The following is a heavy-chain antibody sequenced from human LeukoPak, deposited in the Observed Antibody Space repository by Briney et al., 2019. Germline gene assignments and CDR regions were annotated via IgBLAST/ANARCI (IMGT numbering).Heavy chain of an antibody. V-gene: IGHV4-39*07. J-gene: IGHJ5*02. CDR2: IYYSGTT. CDR3: ARDIKEGMVRGVNWFDP. Sequence: PPETLSLTCTVSGGSISSSGYYWGWIRQPPGKGLEWIGIIYYSGTTYYNPSLKSRVTISIDTSKNQFSLKLSSVTAADTAVYFCARDIKEGMVRGVNWFDPWGQGTLVTVSS. CDR1: GGSISSSGYY. D-gene: IGHD3-10*01.